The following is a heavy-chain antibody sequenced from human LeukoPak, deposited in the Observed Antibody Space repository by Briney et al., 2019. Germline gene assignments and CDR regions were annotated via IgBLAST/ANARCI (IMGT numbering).Heavy chain of an antibody. D-gene: IGHD3-9*01. V-gene: IGHV3-9*01. J-gene: IGHJ4*02. CDR1: GFTFDDYA. CDR3: AKGTTWGDILTGHFDY. CDR2: ISWNSGSI. Sequence: PGGSLRLSCAASGFTFDDYAMHWVRQAPGKGLKWVSGISWNSGSIGYADSVKGRFTISRDNAKNSLYLQMNSLRAEDTALYYCAKGTTWGDILTGHFDYWGQGTLVTVSS.